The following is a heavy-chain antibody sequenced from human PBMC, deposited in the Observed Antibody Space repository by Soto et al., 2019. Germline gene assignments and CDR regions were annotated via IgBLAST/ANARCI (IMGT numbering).Heavy chain of an antibody. CDR2: IEEDGSEK. D-gene: IGHD3-16*01. J-gene: IGHJ6*02. Sequence: GGSLRLSCVASRFTLNRYWMTWVRQAPGKGLEWVANIEEDGSEKYYVDSVEGRFTISRDNAKNTLYLQMNSLRVEDTAVYYCARDGPPLGGMDVWGQGTSVTVSS. CDR1: RFTLNRYW. CDR3: ARDGPPLGGMDV. V-gene: IGHV3-7*01.